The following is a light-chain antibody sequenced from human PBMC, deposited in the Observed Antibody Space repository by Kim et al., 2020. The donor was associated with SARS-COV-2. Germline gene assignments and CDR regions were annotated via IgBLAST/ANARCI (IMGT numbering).Light chain of an antibody. J-gene: IGKJ2*03. CDR3: QQYDTLPYS. Sequence: DIQMTQSPSSLSASVGDTVTITCQASQGVSDHLNWYQQKPGKAPKLLLYDSSHLEPGVPSRFTGRKSGRNFALTITSLQPEDIATYYCQQYDTLPYSFGQGTKVEI. V-gene: IGKV1-33*01. CDR2: DSS. CDR1: QGVSDH.